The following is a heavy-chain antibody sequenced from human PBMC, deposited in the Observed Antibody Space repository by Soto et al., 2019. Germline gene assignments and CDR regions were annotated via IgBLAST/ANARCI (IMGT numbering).Heavy chain of an antibody. CDR2: MNPNSGNT. J-gene: IGHJ4*02. CDR1: GYTFTSYD. D-gene: IGHD3-22*01. CDR3: AREKSSGYYYDY. V-gene: IGHV1-8*01. Sequence: QVQLVQSGAEVKKPGASVKVSCKASGYTFTSYDINWVRQATGQGLEGMGWMNPNSGNTASAQKFQGRVTMTRNTSISTAYMELSSLRSEDTAVYYCAREKSSGYYYDYWGQGTLVTVSS.